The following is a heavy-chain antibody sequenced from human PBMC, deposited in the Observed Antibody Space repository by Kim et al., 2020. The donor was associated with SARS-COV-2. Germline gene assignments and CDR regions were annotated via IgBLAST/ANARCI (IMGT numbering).Heavy chain of an antibody. J-gene: IGHJ4*02. D-gene: IGHD4-17*01. CDR3: ATGADYGGY. CDR1: GFTFSRSW. CDR2: INFDGSNT. Sequence: GGSLRLSCAASGFTFSRSWMHWVRRTPGKGLLWVSHINFDGSNTRYADSVKGRFTISRDNANNTLFLQMNNLRVEDTAVYYCATGADYGGYWGQGTLVTVSS. V-gene: IGHV3-74*01.